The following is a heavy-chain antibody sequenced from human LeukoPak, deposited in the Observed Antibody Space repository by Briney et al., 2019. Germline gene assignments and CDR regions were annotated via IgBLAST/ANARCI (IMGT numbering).Heavy chain of an antibody. CDR3: ATFAGSLDIVVVVAATNFDY. Sequence: GGSLRLSCAASGLTFSSYAMSWVRQAPGKGLEWVSAISGSGGSTYYADSVKGRFTISRDNPKNTLYLQTNSLRAEDTAVYSCATFAGSLDIVVVVAATNFDYWGQGTLVTVSS. V-gene: IGHV3-23*01. CDR1: GLTFSSYA. CDR2: ISGSGGST. J-gene: IGHJ4*02. D-gene: IGHD2-15*01.